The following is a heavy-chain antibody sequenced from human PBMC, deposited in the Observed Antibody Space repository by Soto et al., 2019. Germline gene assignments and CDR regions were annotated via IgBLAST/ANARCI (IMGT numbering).Heavy chain of an antibody. J-gene: IGHJ4*02. CDR2: IYHSGST. CDR1: GYSISSGYY. CDR3: AAVMTTASFDS. Sequence: SETLSLTCAVSGYSISSGYYWGWIRQPPGKGLEWIGSIYHSGSTYYNPSLKSRVTISVDTSKNQFSLKLSSVTAADTAVYYCAAVMTTASFDSWGQGTLVTVSS. V-gene: IGHV4-38-2*01. D-gene: IGHD4-17*01.